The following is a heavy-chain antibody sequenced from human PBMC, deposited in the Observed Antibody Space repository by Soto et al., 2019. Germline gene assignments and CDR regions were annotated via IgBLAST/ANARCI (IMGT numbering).Heavy chain of an antibody. J-gene: IGHJ3*02. CDR1: GYAFTSYG. CDR3: ARGRYYDFWSGYFSGSVAFDI. V-gene: IGHV1-18*01. D-gene: IGHD3-3*01. Sequence: GVSVKVSCKASGYAFTSYGISWVRQAPGQGLEWMGWISAYNGNTNYAQKLQGRVTMTTDTSTSTAYMELRSLRSDDTAVYYCARGRYYDFWSGYFSGSVAFDIWGQGTMVTV. CDR2: ISAYNGNT.